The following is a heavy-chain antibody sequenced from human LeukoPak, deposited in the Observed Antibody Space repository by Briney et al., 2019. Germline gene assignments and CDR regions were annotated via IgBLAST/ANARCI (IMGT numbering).Heavy chain of an antibody. CDR2: ISHRGYT. CDR1: GASVSSHY. V-gene: IGHV4-59*02. J-gene: IGHJ4*02. CDR3: ARASPYKAGIALDS. D-gene: IGHD6-13*01. Sequence: SETLSLTCTVSGASVSSHYWTWIRQPPGKGLEWIGYISHRGYTDYNPSLKSRVTISVDTSENQLSLRVNSLTAADTAVYYCARASPYKAGIALDSWGQGTLVTVSS.